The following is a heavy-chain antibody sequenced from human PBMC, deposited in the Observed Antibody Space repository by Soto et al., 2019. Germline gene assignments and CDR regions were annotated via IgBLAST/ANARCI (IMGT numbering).Heavy chain of an antibody. Sequence: SETLSLTCVVSGGYLSDYFLSWIRQPPGMALEWIGEINHLGSINYNPSLKSRVTMSVDTSKNQFSLTLNSVTAADTATYYCARGGISHWAYFYYMDVWDRGTTVTVS. J-gene: IGHJ6*03. CDR1: GGYLSDYF. CDR3: ARGGISHWAYFYYMDV. V-gene: IGHV4-34*01. CDR2: INHLGSI. D-gene: IGHD2-21*01.